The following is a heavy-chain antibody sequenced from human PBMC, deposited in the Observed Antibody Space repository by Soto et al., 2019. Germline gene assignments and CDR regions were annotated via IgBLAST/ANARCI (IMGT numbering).Heavy chain of an antibody. Sequence: QVQLVESGGGVVQPGRSLRLSCAGSGFTFRSYGMHWVRQAPGKGLEWVALISYDGSNEFYGDSVKGRCTISRDNSKNTLFLQMNSLRGEDTAVYYCAKDRAGYSRGMDVWGQGTTVTVSS. CDR1: GFTFRSYG. D-gene: IGHD6-13*01. CDR2: ISYDGSNE. V-gene: IGHV3-30*18. CDR3: AKDRAGYSRGMDV. J-gene: IGHJ6*02.